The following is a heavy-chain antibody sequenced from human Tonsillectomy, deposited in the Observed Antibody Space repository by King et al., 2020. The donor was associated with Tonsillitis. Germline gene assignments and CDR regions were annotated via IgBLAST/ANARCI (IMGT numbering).Heavy chain of an antibody. D-gene: IGHD3/OR15-3a*01. J-gene: IGHJ4*02. CDR2: ISSSSSII. CDR3: ARDKDWAFDY. V-gene: IGHV3-48*01. CDR1: GFTFSSYS. Sequence: EVQLVESGGGLVQPGGSLRLSCAASGFTFSSYSMNWVRQAPGKGLEWISYISSSSSIISDADSVKGRFTISRDNAQHSLYLQMNSLRAEDTAVYYCARDKDWAFDYWGQGTLVTVSS.